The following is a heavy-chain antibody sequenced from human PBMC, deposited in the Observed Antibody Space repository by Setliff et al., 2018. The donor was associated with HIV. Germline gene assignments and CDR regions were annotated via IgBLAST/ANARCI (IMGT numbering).Heavy chain of an antibody. J-gene: IGHJ3*02. CDR2: IYPSDSDI. CDR3: AKSHGDFWSGADAFDI. CDR1: GYSFMSYW. D-gene: IGHD3-3*01. V-gene: IGHV5-51*01. Sequence: PGESLKISCKASGYSFMSYWIAWVRQLPGEALEWIAIIYPSDSDIKYSPSFQGQVTISADKSINTAYLRWSSLKASDTAIYYCAKSHGDFWSGADAFDIWGQGTMVTV.